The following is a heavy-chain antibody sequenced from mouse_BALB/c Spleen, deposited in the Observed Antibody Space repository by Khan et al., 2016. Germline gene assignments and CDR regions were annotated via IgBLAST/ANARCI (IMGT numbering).Heavy chain of an antibody. D-gene: IGHD4-1*01. CDR3: TKRGRIAMDY. J-gene: IGHJ4*01. CDR2: INPSNGGT. CDR1: GYTFTSYY. Sequence: QVQLQQSGAELVKPGASVKLSCKASGYTFTSYYMYWVKQRPGRGLEWIGEINPSNGGTNFNEKFKSKATLTVDKSSSTAYMQLSSLTSEDSAVYYCTKRGRIAMDYWGQGTSVTVSS. V-gene: IGHV1S81*02.